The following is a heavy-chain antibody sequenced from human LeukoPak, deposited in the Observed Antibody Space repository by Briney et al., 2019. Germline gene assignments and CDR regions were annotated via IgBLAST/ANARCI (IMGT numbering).Heavy chain of an antibody. D-gene: IGHD3-22*01. J-gene: IGHJ4*02. Sequence: GGSLRLSCAASGFTFSSYAMHWVRQAPGKGLEWVAVISYDGSNKYYADSVKGRLTISRDNSKNTLYLQMNSLRAEDTAVYYCARDSSRTMIVVNPDYWGQGTLVTVSS. CDR3: ARDSSRTMIVVNPDY. V-gene: IGHV3-30-3*01. CDR2: ISYDGSNK. CDR1: GFTFSSYA.